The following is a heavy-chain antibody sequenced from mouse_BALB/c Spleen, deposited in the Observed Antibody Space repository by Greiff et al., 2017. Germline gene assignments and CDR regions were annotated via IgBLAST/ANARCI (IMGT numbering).Heavy chain of an antibody. Sequence: EVKVVESGGGLVKPGGSLKLSCAASGFTFSSYTMSWVRQTPEKRLEWVATISSGGSYTYYPDSVKGRFTISRDNAKNTLYLQMSSLKSEDTAMYYCTREDYYGYYFDYWGQGTTLTVSS. CDR2: ISSGGSYT. D-gene: IGHD1-2*01. CDR3: TREDYYGYYFDY. CDR1: GFTFSSYT. V-gene: IGHV5-6-4*01. J-gene: IGHJ2*01.